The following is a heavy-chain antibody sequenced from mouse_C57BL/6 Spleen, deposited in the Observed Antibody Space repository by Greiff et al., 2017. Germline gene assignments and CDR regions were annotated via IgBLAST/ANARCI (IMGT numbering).Heavy chain of an antibody. D-gene: IGHD2-4*01. CDR3: TRGNDYDYFDY. V-gene: IGHV5-9-1*02. CDR1: GFTFSSYA. J-gene: IGHJ2*01. Sequence: EVQRVESGGGLVKPGGSLKLSCAASGFTFSSYAMSWVRQTPEKRLEWVAYISSGGDYIYYADTVKGRFTISRDNARNTLYLQMSSLKSEDTAMYYCTRGNDYDYFDYWGQGTTLTVSS. CDR2: ISSGGDYI.